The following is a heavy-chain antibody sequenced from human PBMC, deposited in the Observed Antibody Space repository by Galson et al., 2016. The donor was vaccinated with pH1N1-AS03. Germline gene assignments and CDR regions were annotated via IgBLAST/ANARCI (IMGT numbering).Heavy chain of an antibody. D-gene: IGHD4-17*01. V-gene: IGHV3-74*01. Sequence: SLRLSCAASGFSFRDSWMHWVRQAPGKGLVWVSRIESDGSSAFYADTVKGRFTISRDNAKNILYLQMNSLRVEDTAVYYCARAHYNADYVPDFWGQGTLVTVSS. CDR1: GFSFRDSW. J-gene: IGHJ4*02. CDR3: ARAHYNADYVPDF. CDR2: IESDGSSA.